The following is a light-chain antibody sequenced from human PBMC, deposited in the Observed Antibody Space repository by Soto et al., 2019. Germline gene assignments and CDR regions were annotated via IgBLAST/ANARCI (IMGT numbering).Light chain of an antibody. V-gene: IGKV2-30*02. CDR1: QSLIHLYGNTL. CDR2: HVS. Sequence: DVVVTQSPLSLSVTRRQPASISCRSSQSLIHLYGNTLLPWFQQKPGQSPRRPIYHVSTLDSGVPARFSGSGSGTDFTLEISRVEAEDVVSYYFMQGRHGPYTFGHGNTVDSK. J-gene: IGKJ3*01. CDR3: MQGRHGPYT.